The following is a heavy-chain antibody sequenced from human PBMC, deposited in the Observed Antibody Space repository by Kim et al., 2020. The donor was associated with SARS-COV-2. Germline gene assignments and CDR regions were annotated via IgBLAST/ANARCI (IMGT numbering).Heavy chain of an antibody. V-gene: IGHV3-30*02. J-gene: IGHJ4*02. D-gene: IGHD6-19*01. Sequence: YPDSVKGRFTISRDNSNNTLYLQMNSLRAEDTAVYYCAKSRSGSGWYFDYWGQETLVTVSS. CDR3: AKSRSGSGWYFDY.